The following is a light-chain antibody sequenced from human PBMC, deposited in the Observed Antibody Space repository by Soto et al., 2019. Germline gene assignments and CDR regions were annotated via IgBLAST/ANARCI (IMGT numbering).Light chain of an antibody. Sequence: QSVLTQAASVSGSPGQSITIPCTGTSSDVGAYNYVSWYQHHPGKVPKLLIYEVTNRPSGVSDRFSGSKSGNTASLTISGLQAEDEADYYCSSKRDSSTLFVFGTGPKV. J-gene: IGLJ1*01. V-gene: IGLV2-14*01. CDR2: EVT. CDR3: SSKRDSSTLFV. CDR1: SSDVGAYNY.